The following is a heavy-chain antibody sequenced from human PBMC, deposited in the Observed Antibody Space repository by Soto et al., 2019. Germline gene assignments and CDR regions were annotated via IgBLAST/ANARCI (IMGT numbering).Heavy chain of an antibody. Sequence: GASVKVSCKVSGYTLTELSMHWVRQAPGKGLEWMGGFDPEDGETIYAQKFQGRVTMTEGTSTDTAYMELSSLRSEDTAVYYCATDYGYCSSTSCYARSLYYWGQGTLVAVSS. CDR3: ATDYGYCSSTSCYARSLYY. J-gene: IGHJ4*02. D-gene: IGHD2-2*01. CDR2: FDPEDGET. V-gene: IGHV1-24*01. CDR1: GYTLTELS.